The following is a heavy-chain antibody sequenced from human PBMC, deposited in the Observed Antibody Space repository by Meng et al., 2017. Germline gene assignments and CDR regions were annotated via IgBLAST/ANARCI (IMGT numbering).Heavy chain of an antibody. Sequence: GESLKISCAASGFTFSSYSMNWVRQAPGKGLEWVSSISSSSSYIYYADSVKGRFTISRDNAKNSLYLQMNSLRAEDTAVYYCARDPAISGYSGYDTVYWGQGRLVTVSS. D-gene: IGHD5-12*01. CDR1: GFTFSSYS. J-gene: IGHJ4*02. CDR3: ARDPAISGYSGYDTVY. CDR2: ISSSSSYI. V-gene: IGHV3-21*01.